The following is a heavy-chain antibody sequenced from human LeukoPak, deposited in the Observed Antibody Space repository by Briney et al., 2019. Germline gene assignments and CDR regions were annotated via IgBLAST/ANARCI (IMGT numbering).Heavy chain of an antibody. V-gene: IGHV3-48*02. Sequence: PGGSLRLSCAASGFTFSSYSMNGVRQAPGKGLEWISFIRPSSRNIYYAASVKGRFTISRHNAKTSLYLQMTGLRDEDTAMYYCARDSVGSTTYYAYWYFDLWGRGTQVTVSS. CDR1: GFTFSSYS. D-gene: IGHD2/OR15-2a*01. CDR3: ARDSVGSTTYYAYWYFDL. CDR2: IRPSSRNI. J-gene: IGHJ2*01.